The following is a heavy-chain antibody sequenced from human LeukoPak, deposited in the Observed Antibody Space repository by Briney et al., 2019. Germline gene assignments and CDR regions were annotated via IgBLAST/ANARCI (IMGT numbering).Heavy chain of an antibody. CDR1: GFTFSSYE. CDR2: ISSCGSSI. J-gene: IGHJ6*02. Sequence: GGSLRLSCAASGFTFSSYEMNWVRQAPGKGLEWISYISSCGSSIYYADSVKGRFTISRDNAKNSLYLQMNSLRGEDTAVYYCARAPLKDGMDVWGQGTTVTVSS. V-gene: IGHV3-48*03. CDR3: ARAPLKDGMDV.